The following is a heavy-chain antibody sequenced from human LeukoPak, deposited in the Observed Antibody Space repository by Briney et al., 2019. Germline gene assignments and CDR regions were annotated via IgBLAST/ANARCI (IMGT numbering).Heavy chain of an antibody. CDR2: ISWNSGSI. V-gene: IGHV3-9*03. J-gene: IGHJ3*02. Sequence: GRSLRLSCAAPGFTFDDYAMHWVRQAPGKGLEWVSGISWNSGSIGYADSVKGRFTISRDNAKNSLYLQMNSLRAEDMALYYCAKAGDYGISDAFDIWGQGTMVTVSS. CDR3: AKAGDYGISDAFDI. CDR1: GFTFDDYA. D-gene: IGHD4-17*01.